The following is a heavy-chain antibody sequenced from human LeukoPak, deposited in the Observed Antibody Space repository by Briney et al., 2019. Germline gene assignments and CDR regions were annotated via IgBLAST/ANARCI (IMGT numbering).Heavy chain of an antibody. V-gene: IGHV3-66*01. CDR2: IYSGGST. CDR3: AKDNTVNWFDP. D-gene: IGHD4-17*01. Sequence: GGSLRLSCAASGFTVSSNYMSWVRQAPGKGLEWVSVIYSGGSTYYADSVKGRFTISRDNSKNTLYLQMNSLRAEDTAVYYCAKDNTVNWFDPWGQGTLVTVSS. CDR1: GFTVSSNY. J-gene: IGHJ5*02.